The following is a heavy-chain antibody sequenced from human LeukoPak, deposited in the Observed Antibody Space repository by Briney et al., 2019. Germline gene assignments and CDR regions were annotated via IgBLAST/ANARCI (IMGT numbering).Heavy chain of an antibody. J-gene: IGHJ4*02. Sequence: PGGSLRLSCAASGFTFSSYGMHWVRQAPGKGREWVAVISYDGSNKYYAESVKGRFTISRDNSKNTLYLQMNSLRAEDTAVYYCAKDGAVAATTNFDYWGQGTLVTVSS. CDR1: GFTFSSYG. CDR2: ISYDGSNK. V-gene: IGHV3-30*18. D-gene: IGHD6-19*01. CDR3: AKDGAVAATTNFDY.